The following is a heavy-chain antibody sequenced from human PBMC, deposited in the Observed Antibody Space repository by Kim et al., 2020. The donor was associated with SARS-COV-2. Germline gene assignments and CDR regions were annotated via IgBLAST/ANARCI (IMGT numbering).Heavy chain of an antibody. CDR1: GYTFISSV. V-gene: IGHV1-3*01. Sequence: ASVKVSCKTSGYTFISSVIHWVRQAPGQRLEWMGRINVGTDYTRYSQKFQGRVSIIKDTSASTVYMQLSGLRPEDTAVYFCARKGDGYSLDYWGQGTLVT. J-gene: IGHJ4*01. CDR3: ARKGDGYSLDY. CDR2: INVGTDYT. D-gene: IGHD1-26*01.